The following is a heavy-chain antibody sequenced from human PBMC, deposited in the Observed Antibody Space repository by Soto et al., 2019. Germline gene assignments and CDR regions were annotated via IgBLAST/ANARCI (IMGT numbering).Heavy chain of an antibody. D-gene: IGHD3-3*01. CDR3: ARGGVNRAPSFDY. Sequence: EVQLVESGGGLVQPGGSLRLSCAASGFTFSSYWMSWVRQAPGKGLEWVANIKQDGSEKYYVDSVKGRFTISRDNAKDSMYLQMNSLRADDMAVYYCARGGVNRAPSFDYWGQGTLVTVSS. J-gene: IGHJ4*02. CDR1: GFTFSSYW. V-gene: IGHV3-7*01. CDR2: IKQDGSEK.